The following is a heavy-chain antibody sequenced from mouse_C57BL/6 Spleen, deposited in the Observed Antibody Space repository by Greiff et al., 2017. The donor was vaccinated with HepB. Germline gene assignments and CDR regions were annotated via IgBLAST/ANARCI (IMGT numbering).Heavy chain of an antibody. Sequence: QVQLQQSGAELVKPGASVKISCKASGYAFSSYWMNWVKQRPGKGLEWIGQIYPGDGDTNYNGKFKGKATLTADKSSSTAYMQLSSLTSEDSAVYFCAGSGLGRGYAMDYWGQGTSVTVSS. CDR3: AGSGLGRGYAMDY. CDR1: GYAFSSYW. V-gene: IGHV1-80*01. D-gene: IGHD4-1*01. J-gene: IGHJ4*01. CDR2: IYPGDGDT.